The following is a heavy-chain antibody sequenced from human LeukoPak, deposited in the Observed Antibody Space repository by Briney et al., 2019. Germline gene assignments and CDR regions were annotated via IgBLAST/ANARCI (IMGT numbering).Heavy chain of an antibody. Sequence: LGESLKVSCKGSGYRFTSYWIGWVRQMPGKGLEWMGIIFPSDSDTRYSPSFQGQVTISADKSTSTAYLQWSSLKASDTAIYYCARGISSTYIGDYWGQGTLVTVSS. CDR2: IFPSDSDT. J-gene: IGHJ4*02. CDR1: GYRFTSYW. CDR3: ARGISSTYIGDY. D-gene: IGHD2-2*01. V-gene: IGHV5-51*01.